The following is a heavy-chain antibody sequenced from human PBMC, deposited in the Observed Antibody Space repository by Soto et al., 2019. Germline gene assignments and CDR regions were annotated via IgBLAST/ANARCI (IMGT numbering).Heavy chain of an antibody. J-gene: IGHJ4*02. CDR1: GGSISSYY. CDR3: ARVREAYYYDSSGYYIDY. D-gene: IGHD3-22*01. V-gene: IGHV4-59*01. Sequence: PSETLSLTCTVSGGSISSYYWSWIRQPPGKGLEWIGYIYYSGSTNYNPSLKSRVTISVDTSKNQFSLKLSSVTAADTAVYYCARVREAYYYDSSGYYIDYWGQGTLVTVSS. CDR2: IYYSGST.